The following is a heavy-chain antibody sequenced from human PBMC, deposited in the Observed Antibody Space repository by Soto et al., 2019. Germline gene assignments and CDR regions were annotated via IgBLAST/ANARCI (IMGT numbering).Heavy chain of an antibody. CDR2: IIPIFGTA. CDR3: AREGTVTTDYYYYGMDV. V-gene: IGHV1-69*13. Sequence: SVKVSCKASGGTFSSYAISWVRQAPGQGLEWMGGIIPIFGTANYAQKFQGRVTITADESTSTAYMELSSLRSEDTAVYYCAREGTVTTDYYYYGMDVWGQGTTVTVSS. D-gene: IGHD4-4*01. J-gene: IGHJ6*02. CDR1: GGTFSSYA.